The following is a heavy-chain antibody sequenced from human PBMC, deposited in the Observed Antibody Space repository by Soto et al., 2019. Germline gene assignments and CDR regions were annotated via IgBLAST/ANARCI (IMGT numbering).Heavy chain of an antibody. CDR2: ISSSGSTI. J-gene: IGHJ4*02. Sequence: GGSLRLSCAASGFTFTTYSMNWVRQAPGKGLEWVSYISSSGSTIYYADSVKGRFTISRDNAKNSLYLQMNSLRDEDTAVYYCARDWAPYTSGWYNYWGQGTLVTVSS. CDR3: ARDWAPYTSGWYNY. V-gene: IGHV3-48*02. D-gene: IGHD6-19*01. CDR1: GFTFTTYS.